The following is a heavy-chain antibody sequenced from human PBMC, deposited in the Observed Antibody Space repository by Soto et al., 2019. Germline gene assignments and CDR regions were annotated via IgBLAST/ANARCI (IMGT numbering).Heavy chain of an antibody. V-gene: IGHV3-72*01. D-gene: IGHD3-3*01. J-gene: IGHJ4*02. CDR3: AKDFEIIGFWRNFDY. CDR2: TKNRYNSYII. CDR1: GLTISDHF. Sequence: PVGSLRLSCAASGLTISDHFMDWVRQAPGKGLEWVGRTKNRYNSYIIDYAASVKGRFSISREASKNSVSLQMNSLRAEDTAVYYCAKDFEIIGFWRNFDYWGQGTLVTVSS.